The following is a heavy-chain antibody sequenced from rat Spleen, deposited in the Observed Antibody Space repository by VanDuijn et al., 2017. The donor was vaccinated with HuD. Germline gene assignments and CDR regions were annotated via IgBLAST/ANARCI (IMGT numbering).Heavy chain of an antibody. Sequence: EVQLVESGGGLVQPGRSLKLSCAASGFTFSDFGMAWVRQAPTKGLEWVATISNDGSTPYYRDSVKGRFTISRDNAKSTLYLQLDSLRSEDTATYYCTTDTFYDGTYYPGGFDYWGQGVMVTVSS. D-gene: IGHD1-12*02. CDR3: TTDTFYDGTYYPGGFDY. CDR2: ISNDGSTP. V-gene: IGHV5-29*01. J-gene: IGHJ2*01. CDR1: GFTFSDFG.